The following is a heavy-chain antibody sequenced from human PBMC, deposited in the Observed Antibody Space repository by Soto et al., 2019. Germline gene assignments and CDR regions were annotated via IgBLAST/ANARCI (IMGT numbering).Heavy chain of an antibody. Sequence: EVQLLESGGGLVQPGGSLRLSCAASGFTFSSYGMTWVRQAPGKGLEWVSFSSATGAGTYYADCVKGRFTISRDNSKNSLDLQLTNLRTDASAVYYCAKDRRAGGNYGFYSEFWCQGARVIVSS. J-gene: IGHJ4*02. CDR2: SSATGAGT. D-gene: IGHD1-7*01. CDR1: GFTFSSYG. CDR3: AKDRRAGGNYGFYSEF. V-gene: IGHV3-23*01.